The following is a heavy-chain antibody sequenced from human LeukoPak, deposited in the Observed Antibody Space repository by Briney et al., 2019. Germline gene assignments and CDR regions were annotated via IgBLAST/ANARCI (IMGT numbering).Heavy chain of an antibody. CDR2: IGDSGTHT. D-gene: IGHD6-6*01. J-gene: IGHJ4*02. Sequence: GGSLRLSCAASGFTFSTYAMSWVRQAPGKGLEWVSAIGDSGTHTYHADSVKGRFTISRDNSRDTLYPQMNSLRAGDTAVYYCAGRIAARPFSPPFDYWGQGILVTVSS. CDR3: AGRIAARPFSPPFDY. CDR1: GFTFSTYA. V-gene: IGHV3-23*01.